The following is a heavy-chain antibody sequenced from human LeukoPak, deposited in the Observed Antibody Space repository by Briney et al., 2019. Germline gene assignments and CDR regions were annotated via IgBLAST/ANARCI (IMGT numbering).Heavy chain of an antibody. Sequence: GGSLRLSCAASGFTFSSYNMSWVRQAPGKGLEWVSSISSSSSYIYYADSVKGRFTISRDNAKNSLYLQMNSLRAEDTAVYSCARDHPLAFDIWGQGTMVTVSS. J-gene: IGHJ3*02. CDR1: GFTFSSYN. V-gene: IGHV3-21*01. CDR3: ARDHPLAFDI. CDR2: ISSSSSYI.